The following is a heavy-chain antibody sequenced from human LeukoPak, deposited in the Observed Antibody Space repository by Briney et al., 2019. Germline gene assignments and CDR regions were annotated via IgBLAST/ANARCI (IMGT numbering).Heavy chain of an antibody. CDR1: GGSSSGYY. J-gene: IGHJ6*02. Sequence: ASETLSLTCAVYGGSSSGYYWSWIRQPPGKGLEWIGEINHSGSTNYNPSLKSRVTISVDTSKNQFSLKLSSVTAADTAVYYCARGEPYYDILTGYYNHYNYGMDVWGQGTTVTVSS. CDR2: INHSGST. CDR3: ARGEPYYDILTGYYNHYNYGMDV. D-gene: IGHD3-9*01. V-gene: IGHV4-34*01.